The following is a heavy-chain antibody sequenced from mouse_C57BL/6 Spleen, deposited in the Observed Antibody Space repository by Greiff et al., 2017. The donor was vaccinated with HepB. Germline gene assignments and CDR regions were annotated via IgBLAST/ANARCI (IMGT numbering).Heavy chain of an antibody. D-gene: IGHD2-1*01. Sequence: QVQLQQSGAELVKPGASVKISCKASGYAFSSYWMNWVKQRPGKGLEWIGQIYPGDGDTNYNGKVKGKATLTADKSSSTAYMQLSSLTSEDSAVYFCARSDGNQAWFAYWGQGTLVTVSA. V-gene: IGHV1-80*01. CDR1: GYAFSSYW. CDR2: IYPGDGDT. J-gene: IGHJ3*01. CDR3: ARSDGNQAWFAY.